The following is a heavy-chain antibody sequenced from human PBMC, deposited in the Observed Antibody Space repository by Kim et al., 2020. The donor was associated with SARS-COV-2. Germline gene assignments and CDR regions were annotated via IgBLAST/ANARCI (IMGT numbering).Heavy chain of an antibody. CDR2: IWYDGSNK. CDR3: VRDLGGSDVDN. Sequence: GGSLRLSCAASGFTFSSYGMHWVRQAPGKGLEWVAVIWYDGSNKYYQASGKGRSTISRENSRTTLYLQLNSLKAQAPAVSYCVRDLGGSDVDNWGQGT. J-gene: IGHJ4*02. V-gene: IGHV3-33*01. CDR1: GFTFSSYG. D-gene: IGHD1-26*01.